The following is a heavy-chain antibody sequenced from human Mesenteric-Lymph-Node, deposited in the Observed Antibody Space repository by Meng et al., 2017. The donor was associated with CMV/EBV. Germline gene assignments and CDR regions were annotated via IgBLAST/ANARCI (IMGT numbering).Heavy chain of an antibody. CDR1: GGSISSGGYY. J-gene: IGHJ6*02. V-gene: IGHV4-31*02. D-gene: IGHD4-17*01. CDR3: ARDRGVTTDYYYYGMDV. Sequence: SCTVSGGSISSGGYYWSWIRQHPGKGLEWIGYIYYSGSTYYNPSLKSRVTISVDTSKNQFSLKLSSVTAADTAVYYCARDRGVTTDYYYYGMDVWGQGTTVTVSS. CDR2: IYYSGST.